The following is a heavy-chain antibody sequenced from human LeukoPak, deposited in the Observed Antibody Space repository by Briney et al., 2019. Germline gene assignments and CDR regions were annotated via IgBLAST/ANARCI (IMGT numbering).Heavy chain of an antibody. Sequence: PSETLSLTCTVSSGAISTSNYYWAWIRQPPGKGLDWVGSIYYSGSTYYSPSLKSRVTISVDTSKNQFSLKLSSVTAADTAMYYCARVAPSTTFGVVTHRIFDYWGQGTLVTVSS. CDR2: IYYSGST. J-gene: IGHJ4*02. CDR1: SGAISTSNYY. CDR3: ARVAPSTTFGVVTHRIFDY. D-gene: IGHD3-3*01. V-gene: IGHV4-39*07.